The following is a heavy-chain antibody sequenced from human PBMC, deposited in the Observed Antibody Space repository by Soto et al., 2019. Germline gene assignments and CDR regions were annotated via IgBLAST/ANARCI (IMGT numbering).Heavy chain of an antibody. J-gene: IGHJ3*02. D-gene: IGHD3-22*01. CDR3: ARGHSDSSGYYGEAFDI. Sequence: ASVKRSCTASGYTFTTYYMHWVRQAPGQGLEWMGIINPSGGSTSYAQKFQGRVTMTRDTSTSTVYMELSSLRSEDTAVYYCARGHSDSSGYYGEAFDIWGQGTMVTVSS. CDR2: INPSGGST. CDR1: GYTFTTYY. V-gene: IGHV1-46*01.